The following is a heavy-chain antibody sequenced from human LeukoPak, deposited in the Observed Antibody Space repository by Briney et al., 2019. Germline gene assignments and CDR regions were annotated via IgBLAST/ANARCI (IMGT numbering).Heavy chain of an antibody. CDR1: GFTFSSYA. J-gene: IGHJ6*02. D-gene: IGHD3-10*01. Sequence: PGGSLRLSCAASGFTFSSYAMHWVRQAPGKGLEWVAVISYDGSNKYYADSVKGRFTTSRDNSKNTLYLQMNSLRAEDTAVYYCASPREGRYYYGMDVWGQGTTVTVSS. CDR3: ASPREGRYYYGMDV. V-gene: IGHV3-30*04. CDR2: ISYDGSNK.